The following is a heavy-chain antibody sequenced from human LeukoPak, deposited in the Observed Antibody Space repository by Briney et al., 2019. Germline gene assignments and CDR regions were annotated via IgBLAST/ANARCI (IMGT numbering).Heavy chain of an antibody. CDR2: IYHSGST. J-gene: IGHJ5*02. CDR1: GGSISSGGYS. V-gene: IGHV4-30-2*01. Sequence: SQTLSLTCAVSGGSISSGGYSWSWIRQPPGKGLEWIGYIYHSGSTYYNPSLKSRVTISVDRSKNQFSLKLSSVTAADTAMYYCAREGNWFDPWGQGTLVTVSS. CDR3: AREGNWFDP.